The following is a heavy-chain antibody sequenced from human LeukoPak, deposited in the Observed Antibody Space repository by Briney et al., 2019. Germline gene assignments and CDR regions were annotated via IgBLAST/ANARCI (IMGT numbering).Heavy chain of an antibody. CDR1: GFSLSTNAVV. Sequence: SGPTLVKPTPTLTLTCTFIGFSLSTNAVVVGWVRQLPGKALEGLTFIYGNDDKRYSPSLESRLTITKDTSKNEVVLTMTDMDYVDTATYYCVYRTKVTSVDHWGQGTLVTVSS. CDR2: IYGNDDK. CDR3: VYRTKVTSVDH. J-gene: IGHJ4*02. V-gene: IGHV2-5*01. D-gene: IGHD4-17*01.